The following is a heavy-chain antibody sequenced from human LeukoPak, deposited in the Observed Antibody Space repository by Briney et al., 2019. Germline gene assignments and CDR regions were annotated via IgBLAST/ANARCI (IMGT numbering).Heavy chain of an antibody. CDR1: GYTFTSYY. CDR3: ARAGSSTSCYTCFDP. D-gene: IGHD2-2*02. J-gene: IGHJ5*02. Sequence: ASLKVSCKASGYTFTSYYMHWVRQAPGQGLEWMGIINPSGGSTSYAQKLQGRVTMTRDTSTSTVYMELSSLRSEDTAVYYCARAGSSTSCYTCFDPWGQGTLVTVSS. CDR2: INPSGGST. V-gene: IGHV1-46*01.